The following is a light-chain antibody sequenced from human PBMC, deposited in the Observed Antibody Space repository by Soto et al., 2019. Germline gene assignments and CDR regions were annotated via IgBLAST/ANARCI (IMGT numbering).Light chain of an antibody. CDR2: GAF. V-gene: IGKV3D-15*01. J-gene: IGKJ1*01. CDR3: LETKGWRGEA. Sequence: IVISLSPATLSVSQGERATLSCRASHSVSSNLAWFQQKAGQAPWLLNVGAFNRSTGIAARVSGSGSGRVFERIISNLQSEYVPVDFCLETKGWRGEAVGPGTKVDIK. CDR1: HSVSSN.